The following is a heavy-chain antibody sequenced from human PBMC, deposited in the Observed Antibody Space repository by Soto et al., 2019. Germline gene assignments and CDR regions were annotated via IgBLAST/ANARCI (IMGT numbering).Heavy chain of an antibody. V-gene: IGHV2-70*11. D-gene: IGHD3-10*01. J-gene: IGHJ4*02. Sequence: FSRSGPTLVNPTQTLTLTCTFSGFSLSTSGMCVSWIRQPPGKALEWLARIDWDDDKYYSTSLKTRLTISKDTSKNQVVLTMTNMDPVDTATYYCARSLYYYGSGRQVGPTDYWGQGTLVTVSS. CDR1: GFSLSTSGMC. CDR3: ARSLYYYGSGRQVGPTDY. CDR2: IDWDDDK.